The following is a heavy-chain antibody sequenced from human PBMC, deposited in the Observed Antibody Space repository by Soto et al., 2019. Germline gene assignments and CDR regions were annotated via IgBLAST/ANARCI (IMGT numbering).Heavy chain of an antibody. J-gene: IGHJ6*03. CDR1: GFTFSSYS. D-gene: IGHD3-16*01. V-gene: IGHV3-21*04. CDR2: ISSSSSYI. CDR3: AKDLYSWGSSYYHYMDV. Sequence: GGSLRLSCAASGFTFSSYSMNWVRQAPGKGLEWVSSISSSSSYIYYADSVKGRFTISRDNAKNSLYLQMNSLGAEDTAVYYCAKDLYSWGSSYYHYMDVWGKGTTVTVSS.